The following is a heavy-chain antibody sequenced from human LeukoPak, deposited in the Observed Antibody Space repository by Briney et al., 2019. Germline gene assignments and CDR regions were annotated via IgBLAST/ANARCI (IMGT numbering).Heavy chain of an antibody. D-gene: IGHD3-10*01. J-gene: IGHJ4*02. V-gene: IGHV4-4*07. Sequence: SETLSLTCTVSRASISTYYWSWIRQPAGPGLEWIGLIYTSGSANYNPSPKSRGTMTLATSKNHFSLKLNSVTAADMAVYYCGKEGMIRGVIDYWGQGALVTVSS. CDR2: IYTSGSA. CDR3: GKEGMIRGVIDY. CDR1: RASISTYY.